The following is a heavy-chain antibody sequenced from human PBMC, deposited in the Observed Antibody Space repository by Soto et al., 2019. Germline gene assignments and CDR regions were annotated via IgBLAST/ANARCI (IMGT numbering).Heavy chain of an antibody. V-gene: IGHV4-39*01. CDR2: IYYSGST. CDR1: GGSISSSSYY. J-gene: IGHJ5*02. Sequence: SETLSLTCTVSGGSISSSSYYWGWIRQPPGKGLEWIGSIYYSGSTYYNPSLKSRVTISVDTSKNQFSLKLSSVTAADTAVYYCGCLNWFDPWGQGTLVTVSS. CDR3: GCLNWFDP.